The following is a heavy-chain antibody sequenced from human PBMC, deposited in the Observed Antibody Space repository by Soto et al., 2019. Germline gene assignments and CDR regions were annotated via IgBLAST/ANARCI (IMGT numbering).Heavy chain of an antibody. D-gene: IGHD3-16*01. V-gene: IGHV4-30-4*01. CDR3: AREFPYYVSSESYLDY. Sequence: PSETLSLTCSFSGGSISRGDYYWSWIRQPPGKGLEWIGYIYYSGTTYYNPSLKSRLTISVDTSKNQFSLHLNSVTPGDTAVYYCAREFPYYVSSESYLDYWGQGALVTVSS. J-gene: IGHJ4*02. CDR2: IYYSGTT. CDR1: GGSISRGDYY.